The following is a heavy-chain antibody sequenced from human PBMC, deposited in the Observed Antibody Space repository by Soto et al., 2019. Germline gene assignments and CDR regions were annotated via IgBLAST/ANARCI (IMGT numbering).Heavy chain of an antibody. Sequence: QVQLVQSGAEVKKPGASVKVSCKASGYTFTSYDINWVRQASGQGLEWMGWMNPDRGLTGYAQKFQGRVTMTRDTSTNTAYMELSSLRFEDTAVYYCARPPQLSLVGLYYYYRDVWGEGTTVTVSS. J-gene: IGHJ6*03. V-gene: IGHV1-8*01. CDR2: MNPDRGLT. CDR3: ARPPQLSLVGLYYYYRDV. CDR1: GYTFTSYD. D-gene: IGHD2-8*02.